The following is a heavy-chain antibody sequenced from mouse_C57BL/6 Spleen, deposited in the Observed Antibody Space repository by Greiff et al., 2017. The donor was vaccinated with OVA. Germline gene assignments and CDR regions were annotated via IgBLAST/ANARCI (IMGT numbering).Heavy chain of an antibody. CDR3: TRERAY. J-gene: IGHJ3*01. V-gene: IGHV14-4*01. Sequence: EVKLVESGAELVRPGASVKLSCSASGFNIKDDYMHWVKQRPEQGLEWIGWIDPENGDTEYASKFQGKATITADTSSNTAYLQLSSLTSEDTAVYYCTRERAYWGQGTLVTVSA. CDR1: GFNIKDDY. CDR2: IDPENGDT.